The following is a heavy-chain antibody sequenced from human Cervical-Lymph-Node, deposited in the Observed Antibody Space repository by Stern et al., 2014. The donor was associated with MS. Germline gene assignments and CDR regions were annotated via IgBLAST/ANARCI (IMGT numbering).Heavy chain of an antibody. D-gene: IGHD2-15*01. V-gene: IGHV3-7*01. J-gene: IGHJ3*01. CDR2: IKQDGSDK. Sequence: EVQLVESGGGLVQPGGSLRLSCAASGFTFSRNWMTWVRQAPGKGLEWVANIKQDGSDKYYMDSVKGRFTISRDNAKTSLYLQMNSLRAEDTAVYYCVRDSGFCSGGSCYGDAFDLWGQGTMVTVFS. CDR1: GFTFSRNW. CDR3: VRDSGFCSGGSCYGDAFDL.